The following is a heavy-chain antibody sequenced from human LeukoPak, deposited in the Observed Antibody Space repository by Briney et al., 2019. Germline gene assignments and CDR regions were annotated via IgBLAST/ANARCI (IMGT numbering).Heavy chain of an antibody. CDR3: ARDLVTVTKGFDI. J-gene: IGHJ3*02. CDR2: ISYIGST. D-gene: IGHD4-17*01. V-gene: IGHV4-59*11. Sequence: SETLSLTCAVSDDSFSSHYWTRIRQPPGKGLEWIGYISYIGSTNYNPSLKSRVTISIATSKNQFSLKLTSVPAADTAVYYCARDLVTVTKGFDIWGQGTMVSVSS. CDR1: DDSFSSHY.